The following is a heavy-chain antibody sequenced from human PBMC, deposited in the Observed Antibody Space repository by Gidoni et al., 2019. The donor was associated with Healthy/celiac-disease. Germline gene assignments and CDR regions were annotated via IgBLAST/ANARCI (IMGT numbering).Heavy chain of an antibody. CDR2: IYYSGRT. Sequence: QLQLQESGPGLVQPSETLSLTCTVSGGSISSSSYYWGWIRQPPGKGLEWIGSIYYSGRTYYNPSLKSRVTISVDTSKNQFSLKLSSVTAADTAVYYCARLGDGYNSHYFDYWGQGTLVTVSS. CDR1: GGSISSSSYY. D-gene: IGHD5-12*01. J-gene: IGHJ4*02. V-gene: IGHV4-39*01. CDR3: ARLGDGYNSHYFDY.